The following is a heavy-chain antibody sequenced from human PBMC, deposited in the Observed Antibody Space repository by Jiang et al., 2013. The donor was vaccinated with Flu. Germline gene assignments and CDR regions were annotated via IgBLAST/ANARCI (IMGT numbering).Heavy chain of an antibody. D-gene: IGHD3-3*01. J-gene: IGHJ4*02. CDR2: ISYDGSTK. Sequence: QLVESGGGVVQPGRSLRLSCAASGFTFSSYAMHWVRQAPGKGLEWVAVISYDGSTKYYADSVKGRFTISRDNSKNTLYLQMNSLRAEDTAVYYCARDYYDFWSGYPPAAGGYWGQGTLVTVSS. V-gene: IGHV3-30-3*01. CDR3: ARDYYDFWSGYPPAAGGY. CDR1: GFTFSSYA.